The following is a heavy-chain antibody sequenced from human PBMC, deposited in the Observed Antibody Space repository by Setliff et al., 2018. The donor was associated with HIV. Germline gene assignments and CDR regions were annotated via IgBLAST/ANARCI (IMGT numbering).Heavy chain of an antibody. D-gene: IGHD3-22*01. CDR3: AKDDRYYYDTSDSPSNWFDP. J-gene: IGHJ5*02. V-gene: IGHV1-8*02. CDR2: INTNTGNP. CDR1: GVTFSNYP. Sequence: ASVKVSCKASGVTFSNYPITWVRQAPGQGLEWMGWINTNTGNPIYAQGRVTMTRDTSTHTVYMELSSLRSEDTAVYYCAKDDRYYYDTSDSPSNWFDPWGQGSLVTVSS.